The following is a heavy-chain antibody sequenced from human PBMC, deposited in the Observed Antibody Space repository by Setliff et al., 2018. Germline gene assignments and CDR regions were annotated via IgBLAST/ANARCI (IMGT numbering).Heavy chain of an antibody. Sequence: ASVKVSCKASGYTFTSYGISWVRQAPGHGLELMGRIHPNTGSTNYLQDFQGRVTITRDTSIYTVYMELTGLTSGDTAVYYCAKQGYSDSLYAFDVWGQGTVVTVSS. CDR3: AKQGYSDSLYAFDV. D-gene: IGHD3-16*02. J-gene: IGHJ3*01. CDR1: GYTFTSYG. CDR2: IHPNTGST. V-gene: IGHV1-2*06.